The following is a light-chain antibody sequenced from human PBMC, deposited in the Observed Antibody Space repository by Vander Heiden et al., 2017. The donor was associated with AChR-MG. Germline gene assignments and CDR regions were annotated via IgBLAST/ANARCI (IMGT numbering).Light chain of an antibody. CDR1: QSLSSRS. Sequence: VLTQSPDTLSLSPGERATLSCGASQSLSSRSLAWYQQKPGLAPRLLIYDASSRAAGIPDRFSGSGSGTDFTLTISRLEPEDFAVYYCQQYGSSPPTLTFGGGTKVEIK. J-gene: IGKJ4*01. CDR3: QQYGSSPPTLT. V-gene: IGKV3D-20*01. CDR2: DAS.